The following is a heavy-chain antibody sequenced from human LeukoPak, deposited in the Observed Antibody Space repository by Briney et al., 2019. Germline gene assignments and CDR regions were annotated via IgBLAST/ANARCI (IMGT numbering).Heavy chain of an antibody. D-gene: IGHD2-15*01. CDR3: APIYCSGGSCYWGPFDP. V-gene: IGHV1-24*01. J-gene: IGHJ5*02. Sequence: APVKVSCKVSGYTLTELSMHRVRQAPGKGLEWMGGFDPEDGETIYAQKFQGRVTMTEDTSTDTAYMELSSLRSEDTAVYYCAPIYCSGGSCYWGPFDPWGQGTLVTVSS. CDR2: FDPEDGET. CDR1: GYTLTELS.